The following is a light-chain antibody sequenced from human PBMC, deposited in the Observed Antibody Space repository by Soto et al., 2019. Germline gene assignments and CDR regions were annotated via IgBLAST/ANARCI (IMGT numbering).Light chain of an antibody. Sequence: QSVLTQPPSASGSPGQSVTISCTGTSNDIGNYDYVSWYQQHPGKAPKLMIYEVSKRPSGVPDRFSGSKSGNTASLIVSGLQAEDEADYYCASYAGSNIFDVFGGGTKLTVL. CDR3: ASYAGSNIFDV. V-gene: IGLV2-8*01. CDR1: SNDIGNYDY. CDR2: EVS. J-gene: IGLJ3*02.